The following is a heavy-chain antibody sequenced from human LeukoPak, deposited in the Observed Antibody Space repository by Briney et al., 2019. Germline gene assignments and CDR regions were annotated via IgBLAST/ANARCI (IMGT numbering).Heavy chain of an antibody. CDR3: ARSSSVGYSSGWYEGYNWFDP. CDR2: IKQDGSEK. CDR1: RFTFSTYW. D-gene: IGHD6-19*01. Sequence: PGGSLRLSCAASRFTFSTYWMSWVRQAPGKGLEWVANIKQDGSEKYYVDSVKGRFTISRDNAKNSLYLQMNSLRAEDTAVYYCARSSSVGYSSGWYEGYNWFDPWGQGTLVTVSS. V-gene: IGHV3-7*01. J-gene: IGHJ5*02.